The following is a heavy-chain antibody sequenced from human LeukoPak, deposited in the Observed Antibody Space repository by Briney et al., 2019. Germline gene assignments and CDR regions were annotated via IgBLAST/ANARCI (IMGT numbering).Heavy chain of an antibody. V-gene: IGHV3-48*02. D-gene: IGHD5-24*01. J-gene: IGHJ4*02. CDR3: ARASYQRWLQLWGD. Sequence: GGSLRLSCAASGFSFSRYSMNWVRQAPGKGLEWVSYISSSSSTIYYADSVKGRFTISRDNAKNSLHLQMKSLRDEDTAVYYCARASYQRWLQLWGDWGQGTLVTVSS. CDR1: GFSFSRYS. CDR2: ISSSSSTI.